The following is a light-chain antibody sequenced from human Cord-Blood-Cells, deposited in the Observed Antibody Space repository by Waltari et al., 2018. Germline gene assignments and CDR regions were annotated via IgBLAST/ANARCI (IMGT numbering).Light chain of an antibody. CDR2: EGS. CDR3: CSYAGSSTVV. V-gene: IGLV2-23*01. CDR1: SRDVGSYNL. J-gene: IGLJ2*01. Sequence: QSALTQPASVSGSPGQSITISCTGTSRDVGSYNLVSWYQKHPGKAPKLMIYEGSKRPSGVSNRFSGSKSGNTASLTMSGLQAEDEADYYCCSYAGSSTVVFGGGTKLTVL.